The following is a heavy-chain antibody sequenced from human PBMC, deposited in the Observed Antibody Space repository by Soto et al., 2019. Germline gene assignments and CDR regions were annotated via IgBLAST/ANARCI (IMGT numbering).Heavy chain of an antibody. D-gene: IGHD5-12*01. CDR1: GFTFSSYA. Sequence: GGSLRLSCAASGFTFSSYAMSWVRQAPGKGLEWVSAISGSGGSTYYADSVKGRFTISRDNSKNTLYLQMNSLRAEDTAVYYCAKVYEASGYDWYYYYYYMDVWGKGTTVTVSS. CDR2: ISGSGGST. V-gene: IGHV3-23*01. J-gene: IGHJ6*03. CDR3: AKVYEASGYDWYYYYYYMDV.